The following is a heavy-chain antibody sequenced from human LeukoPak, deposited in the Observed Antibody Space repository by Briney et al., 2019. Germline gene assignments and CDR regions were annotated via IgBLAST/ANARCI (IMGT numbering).Heavy chain of an antibody. V-gene: IGHV3-21*01. J-gene: IGHJ6*03. D-gene: IGHD1-26*01. CDR1: GFTFSSYN. CDR2: ITSSSSYI. CDR3: ARDPYSGGYGDYYYYYMDV. Sequence: GGSLRLSCAASGFTFSSYNMNWVRQAPGKGLEWVSSITSSSSYIYYADSVKGRFTISRDNAKNSLYLQINSLRAEDTAVYYCARDPYSGGYGDYYYYYMDVWGKGTTVTISS.